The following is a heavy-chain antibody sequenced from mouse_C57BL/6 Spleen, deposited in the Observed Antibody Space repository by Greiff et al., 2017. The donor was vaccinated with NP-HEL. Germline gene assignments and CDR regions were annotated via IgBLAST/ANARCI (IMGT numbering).Heavy chain of an antibody. CDR1: GYTFTSYW. J-gene: IGHJ4*01. Sequence: VQLQQPGAELVKPGASVKLSCKASGYTFTSYWMHWVKQRPGQGLEWIGMIHPNSGSTNYNEKFKSKATLTVDKSSSTAYMQLSSLTSEDSAVYYCARVGGYGRGAMDYWGQGTSVTVSS. CDR2: IHPNSGST. D-gene: IGHD1-1*01. V-gene: IGHV1-64*01. CDR3: ARVGGYGRGAMDY.